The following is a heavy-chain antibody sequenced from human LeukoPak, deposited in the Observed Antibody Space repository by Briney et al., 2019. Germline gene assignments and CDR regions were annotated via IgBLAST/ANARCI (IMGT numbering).Heavy chain of an antibody. V-gene: IGHV4-59*01. J-gene: IGHJ4*02. CDR1: GGSLSTYY. CDR3: ARDQDYYGSGSYGPDY. Sequence: SETLSLTCSVFGGSLSTYYWSWIRQSPGKGLEWIAYIYYSGSANYNPSLRSRVTISVDTSKNQFSLKLNSVTAADTAVYYCARDQDYYGSGSYGPDYWGQGILVTVSS. D-gene: IGHD3-10*01. CDR2: IYYSGSA.